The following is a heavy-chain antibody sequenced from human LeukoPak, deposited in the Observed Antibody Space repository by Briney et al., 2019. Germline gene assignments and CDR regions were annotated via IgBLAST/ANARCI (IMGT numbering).Heavy chain of an antibody. CDR3: ARVVQNYGSGSFSLSY. Sequence: PGGSLRLSCAASGFTFSSYSMNWVRQAPGKGLVWVSRINTDGSSTIYADSVKGRFTISRDNAKNSLYPQMNSLRAEDTAVYYCARVVQNYGSGSFSLSYWGQGTLVTVSS. J-gene: IGHJ4*02. CDR2: INTDGSST. D-gene: IGHD3-10*01. V-gene: IGHV3-74*01. CDR1: GFTFSSYS.